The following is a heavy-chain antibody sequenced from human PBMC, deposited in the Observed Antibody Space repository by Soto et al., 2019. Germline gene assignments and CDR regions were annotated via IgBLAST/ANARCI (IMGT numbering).Heavy chain of an antibody. V-gene: IGHV1-8*01. CDR1: GYTFTSYD. CDR2: MNPNSGNT. Sequence: QVQLVQSGAEVKKPGASVKVSCKASGYTFTSYDINWVRQATGQGLEWMGWMNPNSGNTGYAQKFQGRVNMTRNTSISTAYMELSSLRSEDTAVYYCARWIRILYSGLYGMDVWGQGTKVTVSS. D-gene: IGHD2-15*01. CDR3: ARWIRILYSGLYGMDV. J-gene: IGHJ6*02.